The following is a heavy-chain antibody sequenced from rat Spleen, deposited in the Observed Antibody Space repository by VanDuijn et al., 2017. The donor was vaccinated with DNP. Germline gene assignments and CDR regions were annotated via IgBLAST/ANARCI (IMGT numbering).Heavy chain of an antibody. CDR3: AGGGFSVLAY. CDR1: GFSLTNYG. J-gene: IGHJ3*01. D-gene: IGHD1-11*01. Sequence: QVQLKESGPGLVQPSRTLSLTCTVSGFSLTNYGVHWVRQAPGKGLEWLGKIWGDGSTNYNSLLKSRLSISRDTSKSQVFLTMNSLQTDDTAVYFCAGGGFSVLAYWGQGTLVTVSS. CDR2: IWGDGST. V-gene: IGHV2-77*01.